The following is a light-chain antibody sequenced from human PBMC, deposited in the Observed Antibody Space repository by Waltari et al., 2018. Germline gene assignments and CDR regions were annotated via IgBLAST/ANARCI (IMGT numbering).Light chain of an antibody. J-gene: IGLJ3*02. CDR2: GKD. CDR1: SLRTSY. V-gene: IGLV3-19*01. CDR3: SSRML. Sequence: SSELTQDPAVSVALGQTARFTCQGDSLRTSYASWYQVKPGQAPVLVIYGKDKRPSGIPDRISGHSSGTTSSLTITGAQAEDEADYYCSSRMLFARGTKVTVL.